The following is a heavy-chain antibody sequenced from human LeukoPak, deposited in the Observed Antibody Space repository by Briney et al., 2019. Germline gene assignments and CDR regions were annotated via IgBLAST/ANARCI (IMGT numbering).Heavy chain of an antibody. CDR2: INHSGST. V-gene: IGHV4-34*01. CDR1: GGPFSGYY. D-gene: IGHD6-13*01. CDR3: ARGLRAAAGIFDC. Sequence: PSETLSLTCAVYGGPFSGYYWSWIRQPPGKGLEWIGEINHSGSTNYNPSLKSRVTISVDTSKNQFSLKLSSVTAADTAVYYCARGLRAAAGIFDCWGQGTLVTVSS. J-gene: IGHJ4*02.